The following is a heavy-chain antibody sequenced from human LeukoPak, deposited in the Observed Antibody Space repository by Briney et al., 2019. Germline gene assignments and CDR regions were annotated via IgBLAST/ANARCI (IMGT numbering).Heavy chain of an antibody. CDR3: ARGPRNAP. D-gene: IGHD1-1*01. CDR1: GYPFTTWE. V-gene: IGHV1-8*01. Sequence: ASVKVSRKTSGYPFTTWEINWVRQAAGQGLEWMGWVHPNSGNTAYAQKFQGRVTMTRDTSISTAYMELSGLKSDDTAVYFCARGPRNAPWGQGTLVTVSS. CDR2: VHPNSGNT. J-gene: IGHJ5*02.